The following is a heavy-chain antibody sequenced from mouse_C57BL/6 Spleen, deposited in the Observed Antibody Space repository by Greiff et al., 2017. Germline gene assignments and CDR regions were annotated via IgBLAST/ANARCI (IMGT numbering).Heavy chain of an antibody. CDR3: ARWGDYDSYWYFDV. CDR2: ISSGSSTI. D-gene: IGHD2-4*01. J-gene: IGHJ1*03. Sequence: EVKLMESGGGLVKPGGSLKLSCAASGFTFSDYGMHWVRQAPEKGLEWVAYISSGSSTIYYADTVKGRFTISRDNAKNTLFLQMTSLRSEDTAMYYCARWGDYDSYWYFDVWGTGTTVTVSS. CDR1: GFTFSDYG. V-gene: IGHV5-17*01.